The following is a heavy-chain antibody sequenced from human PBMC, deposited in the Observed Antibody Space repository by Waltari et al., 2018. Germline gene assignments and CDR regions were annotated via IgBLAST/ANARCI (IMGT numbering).Heavy chain of an antibody. Sequence: QVQLQESGPGLVKASQTLSLICAVSGGSIIRGDYYWTWIRQPPGKGLEWIGYIYYSGSTHYKPSRKSRVTIAVETSKNQFSLKLSSVTAAAPAVYYCARGPMEDQLLGRGTFDIWGQGTVVTVSS. CDR2: IYYSGST. V-gene: IGHV4-30-4*08. CDR3: ARGPMEDQLLGRGTFDI. CDR1: GGSIIRGDYY. D-gene: IGHD2-2*01. J-gene: IGHJ3*02.